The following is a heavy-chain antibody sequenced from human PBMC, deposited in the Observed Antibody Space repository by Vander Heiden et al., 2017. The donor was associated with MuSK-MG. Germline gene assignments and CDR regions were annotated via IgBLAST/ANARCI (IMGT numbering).Heavy chain of an antibody. D-gene: IGHD2-2*01. V-gene: IGHV1-8*02. CDR2: MNPNSGNT. CDR3: ARGLGYELPSPMDA. J-gene: IGHJ6*03. CDR1: GYTFSSFD. Sequence: QVQLVQSGAEVKKPGASVKVSCKASGYTFSSFDINWVRQATGQGLEWMGWMNPNSGNTGYAQKFQGRVTMTRNTAISTAYMELSSLRSEDTAVYYCARGLGYELPSPMDAWGTGTTVTVSS.